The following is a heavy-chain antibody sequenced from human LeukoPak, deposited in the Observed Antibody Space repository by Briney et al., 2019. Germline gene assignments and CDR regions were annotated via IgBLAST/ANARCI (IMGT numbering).Heavy chain of an antibody. V-gene: IGHV3-23*01. CDR1: GFTFSSYA. CDR2: ISGSGGST. D-gene: IGHD3-3*01. Sequence: PGGSLRLSCAASGFTFSSYAMSWVRQAPGKGLEWVSAISGSGGSTYYADSVKGRFTISRDNSKNTLYLQMNSLRAEDTAVYYCAKDGPLRSIFGVVMASDAFDIWGQGTMVTVSS. J-gene: IGHJ3*02. CDR3: AKDGPLRSIFGVVMASDAFDI.